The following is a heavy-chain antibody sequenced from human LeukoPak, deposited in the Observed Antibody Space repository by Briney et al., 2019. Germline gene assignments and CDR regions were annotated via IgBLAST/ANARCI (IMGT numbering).Heavy chain of an antibody. J-gene: IGHJ4*02. CDR2: IKNKANNYAT. CDR1: GFTFSGSA. Sequence: PGGSLRLSCAASGFTFSGSALHWVRRASGKGLEWVGRIKNKANNYATAYVASVRGRFTISRDDSKNTAYLQMNSLKTEDTAVYYCAKDFDYWGQGTLVTVSS. CDR3: AKDFDY. V-gene: IGHV3-73*01.